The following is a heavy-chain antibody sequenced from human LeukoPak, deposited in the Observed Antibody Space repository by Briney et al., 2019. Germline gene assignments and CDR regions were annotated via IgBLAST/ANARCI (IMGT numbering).Heavy chain of an antibody. CDR1: GFTFNNHA. D-gene: IGHD6-13*01. J-gene: IGHJ6*03. CDR3: ARSGQQLVFKNYYMDV. V-gene: IGHV3-21*01. CDR2: ISSSSSYI. Sequence: GGSLRLSCTASGFTFNNHAMNWVRQAPGKGLEWVSSISSSSSYIYYADSVKGRFTISRDNAKNSLYLQMNSLRAEDTAVYYCARSGQQLVFKNYYMDVWGKGTTVTVSS.